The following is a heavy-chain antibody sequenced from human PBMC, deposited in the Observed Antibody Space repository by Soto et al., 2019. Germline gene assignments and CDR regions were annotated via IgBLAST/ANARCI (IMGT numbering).Heavy chain of an antibody. CDR1: GYTFTSYA. Sequence: ASVKVSCKASGYTFTSYAMHWVRQAPGQRLEWMGWINAGNGNTKYSQKFQGRVTITRDTSASTAYVELSSLRSEDTAVYYCARVGVGGAQGYWGQGTLVTVSS. CDR3: ARVGVGGAQGY. V-gene: IGHV1-3*01. J-gene: IGHJ4*02. CDR2: INAGNGNT. D-gene: IGHD2-21*01.